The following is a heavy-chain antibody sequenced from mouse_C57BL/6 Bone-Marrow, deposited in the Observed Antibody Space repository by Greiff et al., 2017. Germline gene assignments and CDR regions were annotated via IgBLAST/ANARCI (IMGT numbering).Heavy chain of an antibody. CDR2: IRLKSDNYAT. D-gene: IGHD1-1*01. V-gene: IGHV6-3*01. CDR1: GFTFSNYW. CDR3: TGIYYYGSSYPAWFAY. J-gene: IGHJ3*01. Sequence: EVQLVESGGGLVQPGGSMKLSCVASGFTFSNYWMNWVRQSPEKGLEWVAQIRLKSDNYATHYAESVKGRFTISRDDSKSSVYLQMNNLRAEDTGIYYCTGIYYYGSSYPAWFAYWGQGTLVTVSA.